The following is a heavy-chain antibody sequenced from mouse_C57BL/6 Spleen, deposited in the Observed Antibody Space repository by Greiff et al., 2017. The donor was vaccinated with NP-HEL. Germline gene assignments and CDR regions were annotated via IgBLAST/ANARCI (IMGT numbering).Heavy chain of an antibody. CDR2: IYPGDGDT. J-gene: IGHJ2*01. CDR1: GYAFSSYW. CDR3: AREKGGLLRLFDY. Sequence: VKLQESGAELVKPGASVKISCKASGYAFSSYWMNWVKQRPGKGLEWIGQIYPGDGDTNYNGKFKGKATLTADKSSSTAYMQLSSLTSEDSAVYFCAREKGGLLRLFDYWGQGTTLTVSS. V-gene: IGHV1-80*01. D-gene: IGHD2-3*01.